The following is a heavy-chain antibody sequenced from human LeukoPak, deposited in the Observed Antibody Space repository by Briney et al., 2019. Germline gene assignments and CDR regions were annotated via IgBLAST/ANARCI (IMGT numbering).Heavy chain of an antibody. V-gene: IGHV4-59*01. Sequence: TSETLSLTCTVSGDSISSYYWSWIRQPPGKGLEWIGYIYYTGSTNYNPSLRGRVTISVDTSKNQFSLKLSSVTAADTAVYYCARGLLRSFDYWGQGTLVTVSS. J-gene: IGHJ4*02. CDR1: GDSISSYY. CDR2: IYYTGST. CDR3: ARGLLRSFDY.